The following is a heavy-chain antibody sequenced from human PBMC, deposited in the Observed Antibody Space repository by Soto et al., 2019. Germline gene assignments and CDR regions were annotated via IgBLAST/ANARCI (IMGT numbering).Heavy chain of an antibody. D-gene: IGHD2-21*02. J-gene: IGHJ4*02. Sequence: ASVKVSCKASGYTFTGYGIVWVRQAPGQGLEWMGWISAYDGNTDYVQKLQGRVTMTTDTSTTTAYMELRSLRSDDTAVYYCARYCGGDCYTDWGQGTLVTVSS. CDR1: GYTFTGYG. CDR3: ARYCGGDCYTD. CDR2: ISAYDGNT. V-gene: IGHV1-18*01.